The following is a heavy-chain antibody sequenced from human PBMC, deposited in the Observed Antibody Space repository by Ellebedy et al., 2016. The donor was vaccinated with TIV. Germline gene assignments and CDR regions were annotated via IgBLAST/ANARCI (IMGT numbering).Heavy chain of an antibody. Sequence: GGSLRLSCAASGFTFSSHWMHWVRQAPGKGLVWVARVNTDGTTTTSVDAVEGRFTMHRDNAKNTLYLQLNSLRAEDTAIYYCARDPYSDTGQWYFDLWGRGTLVTVSS. CDR1: GFTFSSHW. J-gene: IGHJ2*01. CDR2: VNTDGTTT. D-gene: IGHD2-21*01. CDR3: ARDPYSDTGQWYFDL. V-gene: IGHV3-74*01.